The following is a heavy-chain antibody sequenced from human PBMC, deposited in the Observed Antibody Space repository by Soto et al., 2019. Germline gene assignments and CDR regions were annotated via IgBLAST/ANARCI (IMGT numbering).Heavy chain of an antibody. V-gene: IGHV1-18*01. Sequence: ASVKVSCKVSGYTLTELSMHWVRQAPGKGLEWMGWISAYNGNTNYAQKLQGRVTMTTDTSTSTAYMELRSLRSDDTAVYYCASRTDTGDFDYWGQGTLVTVSS. CDR3: ASRTDTGDFDY. J-gene: IGHJ4*02. D-gene: IGHD2-8*02. CDR1: GYTLTELS. CDR2: ISAYNGNT.